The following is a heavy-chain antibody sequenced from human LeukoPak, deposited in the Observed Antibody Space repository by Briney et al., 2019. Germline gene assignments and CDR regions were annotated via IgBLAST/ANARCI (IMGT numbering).Heavy chain of an antibody. V-gene: IGHV4-59*01. D-gene: IGHD5-18*01. Sequence: SETLSLTCTVSGGSIRSYYWSWIRQPPGKGLEWIGYIYYSGSINYNPSLKSRVTISVDTSKNQFSLKLTSVTAADTAVYYCARTTEGGYTYGYFYYYYMDVWGKGTTVTISS. J-gene: IGHJ6*03. CDR3: ARTTEGGYTYGYFYYYYMDV. CDR2: IYYSGSI. CDR1: GGSIRSYY.